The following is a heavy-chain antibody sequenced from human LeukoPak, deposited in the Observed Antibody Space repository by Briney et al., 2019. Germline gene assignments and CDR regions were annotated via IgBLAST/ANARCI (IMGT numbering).Heavy chain of an antibody. D-gene: IGHD3-10*01. CDR1: GGSISSSSYY. J-gene: IGHJ3*02. V-gene: IGHV4-39*01. CDR2: IYYSGST. Sequence: YPSETLSLTCTVSGGSISSSSYYWGWIRQPPGKGLEWIGSIYYSGSTYYNPSLKSRVTISVDTSKNQFSLKLSSVTAADTALYYCARHGQEGDLHGSGSYNAYDIWGQGTLVTVSS. CDR3: ARHGQEGDLHGSGSYNAYDI.